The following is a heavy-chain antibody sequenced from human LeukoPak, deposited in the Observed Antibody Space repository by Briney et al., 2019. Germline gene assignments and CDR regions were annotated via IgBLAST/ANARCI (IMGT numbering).Heavy chain of an antibody. CDR2: ISSSGSTI. Sequence: AGGSLRLSCAASGFTFSDYYMSWIRQAPGKGLEWVSYISSSGSTIYYADSVKGRFTISRDNAKNSLYLQMNSLRAEDTAVYYCARAPRWIQQKIDYWGQGTLVTVSS. CDR3: ARAPRWIQQKIDY. D-gene: IGHD5-18*01. J-gene: IGHJ4*02. CDR1: GFTFSDYY. V-gene: IGHV3-11*01.